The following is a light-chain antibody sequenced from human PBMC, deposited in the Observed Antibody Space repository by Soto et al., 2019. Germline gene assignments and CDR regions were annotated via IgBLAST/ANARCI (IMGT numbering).Light chain of an antibody. CDR2: VAS. J-gene: IGKJ1*01. CDR3: QQYKDWPPR. CDR1: QSVSSY. V-gene: IGKV3-15*01. Sequence: EMVMTQSPATLSVSPGERATLSCRASQSVSSYLAWYQQKPGQPPRLLIYVASTRAAGIPARFSGSGSGTEVTPTSNSQQSENCANDYLQQYKDWPPRFGQGTKVESK.